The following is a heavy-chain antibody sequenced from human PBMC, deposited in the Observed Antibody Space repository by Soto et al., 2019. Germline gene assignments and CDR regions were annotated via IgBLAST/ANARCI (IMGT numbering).Heavy chain of an antibody. CDR2: IYYSGST. V-gene: IGHV4-39*01. CDR1: GGSISSSSYY. CDR3: ARLKTDYYGSGEFGPRDIYYFDY. Sequence: SETLSLTCTVSGGSISSSSYYWGWIRQPPGKGLEWIGSIYYSGSTYYNPSLKSRVTISVDTSKNQFSLKLSSVTAADTAVYYCARLKTDYYGSGEFGPRDIYYFDYWGQGTLVTVSS. J-gene: IGHJ4*02. D-gene: IGHD3-10*01.